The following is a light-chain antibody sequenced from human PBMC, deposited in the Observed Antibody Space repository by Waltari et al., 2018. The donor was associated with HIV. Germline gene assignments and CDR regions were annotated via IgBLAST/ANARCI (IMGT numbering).Light chain of an antibody. CDR1: QSVGSN. V-gene: IGKV3-15*01. CDR2: GAS. J-gene: IGKJ5*01. Sequence: EIEMTQSPATRSVSPGDRATLSCRASQSVGSNLAWYQQKFGQAPRLLMYGASSRATGIPDRFSGSGSGTDFTLTISSLQSEDFALYYCQQYNNWPPITFGQGTRLEIK. CDR3: QQYNNWPPIT.